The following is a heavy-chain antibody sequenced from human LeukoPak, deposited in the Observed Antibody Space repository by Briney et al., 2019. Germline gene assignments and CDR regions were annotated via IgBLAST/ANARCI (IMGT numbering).Heavy chain of an antibody. Sequence: SETLSLTCSVSGGSISNYYWSWIRQPPGKGLEWIGYIFSRGSSNYSPSLKSRVTISVDTSKNQFSLKLSSVTAADTAVYYCARRMNYYDSSGSGTWFDPWGQGTLVTVSS. J-gene: IGHJ5*02. CDR2: IFSRGSS. V-gene: IGHV4-59*08. D-gene: IGHD3-22*01. CDR1: GGSISNYY. CDR3: ARRMNYYDSSGSGTWFDP.